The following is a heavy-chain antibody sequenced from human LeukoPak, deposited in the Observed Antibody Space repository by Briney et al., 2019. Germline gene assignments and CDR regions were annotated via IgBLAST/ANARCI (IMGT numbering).Heavy chain of an antibody. CDR1: GFTVSSNY. Sequence: GGSLRLSCAASGFTVSSNYMSWVRQAPGKGLEWVSVIYSGGSTYYADSVKGRFTISRDNSKNTLYLQMNSLRAEDTAVYYCARGPYGDYEGDAFDIWGQGTMVTVSS. V-gene: IGHV3-66*01. J-gene: IGHJ3*02. CDR2: IYSGGST. CDR3: ARGPYGDYEGDAFDI. D-gene: IGHD4-17*01.